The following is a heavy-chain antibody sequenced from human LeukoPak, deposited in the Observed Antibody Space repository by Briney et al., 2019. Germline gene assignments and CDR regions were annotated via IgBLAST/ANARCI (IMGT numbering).Heavy chain of an antibody. CDR1: GFTFSSYS. D-gene: IGHD2/OR15-2a*01. J-gene: IGHJ4*02. V-gene: IGHV3-21*01. CDR3: ARGSPFIEFDY. Sequence: GGSLRLSCAASGFTFSSYSMKWVRQAPGKGLEWVSSISSSSSYIYYADSVKGRFTISRDNAKHSLYLQMNSLRAEDKAVYYCARGSPFIEFDYWGQGTLVTVSS. CDR2: ISSSSSYI.